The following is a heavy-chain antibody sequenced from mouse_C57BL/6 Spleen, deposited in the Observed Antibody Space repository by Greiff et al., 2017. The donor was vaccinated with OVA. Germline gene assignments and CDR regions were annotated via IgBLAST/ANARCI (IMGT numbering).Heavy chain of an antibody. V-gene: IGHV5-2*01. CDR3: ARQIYDGYYGYFDV. CDR2: INSDGGST. D-gene: IGHD2-3*01. CDR1: EYEFPSHD. J-gene: IGHJ1*03. Sequence: EVKLMESGGGLVQPGESLKLSCESNEYEFPSHDMSWVRKTPEKRLELVAAINSDGGSTYYPDTMERRFIISRDNTKKTLYLQMGSLRSEDTALYYCARQIYDGYYGYFDVWGTGTTVTVSS.